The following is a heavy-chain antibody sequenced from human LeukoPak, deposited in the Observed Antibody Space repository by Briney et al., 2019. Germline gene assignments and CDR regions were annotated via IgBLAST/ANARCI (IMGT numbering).Heavy chain of an antibody. Sequence: SETLSLTCTVSGGSISNYYWSWIRHPAGKGLEWIGRVSTSGATNYNPSLKSRVTMSTDTSKNQFSLSLRSMTAADTAVYYCASLFFDTSGYVDQWGQGTLGTVSS. CDR1: GGSISNYY. D-gene: IGHD3-22*01. CDR3: ASLFFDTSGYVDQ. V-gene: IGHV4-4*07. CDR2: VSTSGAT. J-gene: IGHJ5*02.